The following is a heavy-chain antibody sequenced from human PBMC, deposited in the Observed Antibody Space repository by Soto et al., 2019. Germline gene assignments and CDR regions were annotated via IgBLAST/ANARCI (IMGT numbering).Heavy chain of an antibody. CDR3: TTDSTQPFCDGGPGYSVTPKTHAS. J-gene: IGHJ5*02. CDR2: ISGSGGTT. CDR1: GFTFSSYA. V-gene: IGHV3-23*02. D-gene: IGHD2-21*01. Sequence: GGSLTLSCAASGFTFSSYAMSWVRQAPGKGLEWVSAISGSGGTTDSSAPVKGRFTISRDDSKDTLDLQMNSLKTEDTGVYYCTTDSTQPFCDGGPGYSVTPKTHASWAQGTQVPVSS.